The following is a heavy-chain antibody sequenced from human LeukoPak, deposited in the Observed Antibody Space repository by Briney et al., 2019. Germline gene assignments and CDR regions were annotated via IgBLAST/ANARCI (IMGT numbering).Heavy chain of an antibody. Sequence: GGSLRLSCAASGFTFSSYGMHWVRQALGMGLEWVAFIRYDGSNKYYADSLKGRFTISRDNSKNTLYLQMNSLRAEDTAVYYCAALYDILSRLAFDIWGQGTMVTVSS. J-gene: IGHJ3*02. CDR3: AALYDILSRLAFDI. CDR2: IRYDGSNK. D-gene: IGHD3-9*01. CDR1: GFTFSSYG. V-gene: IGHV3-30*02.